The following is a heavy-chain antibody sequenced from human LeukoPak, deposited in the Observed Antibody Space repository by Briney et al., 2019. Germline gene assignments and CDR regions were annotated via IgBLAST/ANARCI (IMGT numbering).Heavy chain of an antibody. CDR2: INPSGGST. Sequence: ASVKVSCKASGYTFTSYYMHWVRQAPGQGLEWMGIINPSGGSTSYAQKFQGRVTMTRDMSTSTVYMELSSLRSEDTAVYYCARTTSITIFGVVISGGSEFDYWGQGTLVTVSS. V-gene: IGHV1-46*01. CDR1: GYTFTSYY. CDR3: ARTTSITIFGVVISGGSEFDY. D-gene: IGHD3-3*01. J-gene: IGHJ4*02.